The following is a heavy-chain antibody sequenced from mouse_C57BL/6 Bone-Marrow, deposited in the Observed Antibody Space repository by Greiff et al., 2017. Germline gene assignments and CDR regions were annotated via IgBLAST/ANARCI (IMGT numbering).Heavy chain of an antibody. D-gene: IGHD2-1*01. V-gene: IGHV1-80*01. Sequence: VQLQQSGAELVKPGASVKISCKASGYAFSSYWMNWVKQRPGKGLEWIGQIYPGDGDTNYNGKFEGKATLTADKSSSTAYMQLSSLTSEDSAVYFCARSGNYHYAMDYWGQGTSVTVSS. J-gene: IGHJ4*01. CDR3: ARSGNYHYAMDY. CDR2: IYPGDGDT. CDR1: GYAFSSYW.